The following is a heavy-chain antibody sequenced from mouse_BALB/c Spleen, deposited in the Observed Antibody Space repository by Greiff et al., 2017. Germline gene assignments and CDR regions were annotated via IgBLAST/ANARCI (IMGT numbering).Heavy chain of an antibody. CDR2: IDPANGNT. CDR1: GFNIKDTY. D-gene: IGHD1-1*01. Sequence: EVQLQQSGAELVKPGASVKLSCTASGFNIKDTYMHWVKLRPEQGLEWIGRIDPANGNTKYDPKFQGKATITADTSSNTAYLQLSSLTSEDTAVYYCAPHYYGSSWFAYWGQGTLVTVSA. V-gene: IGHV14-3*02. CDR3: APHYYGSSWFAY. J-gene: IGHJ3*01.